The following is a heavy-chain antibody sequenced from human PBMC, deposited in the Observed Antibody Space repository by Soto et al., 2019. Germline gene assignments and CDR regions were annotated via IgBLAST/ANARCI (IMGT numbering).Heavy chain of an antibody. CDR1: GGSISSYY. J-gene: IGHJ4*02. D-gene: IGHD2-15*01. CDR2: IYYSGST. Sequence: SETLSLTCTVSGGSISSYYWSWIRQPPGKGLEWIGYIYYSGSTNYNPSLKSRVTISVDTSKNQFSLKLSSVTAADTAVYYCARRRCSGGSCYWEGYFDYWGQGTLVTVSS. CDR3: ARRRCSGGSCYWEGYFDY. V-gene: IGHV4-59*08.